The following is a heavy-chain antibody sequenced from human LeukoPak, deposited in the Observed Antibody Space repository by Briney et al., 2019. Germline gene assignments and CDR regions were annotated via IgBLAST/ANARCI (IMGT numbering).Heavy chain of an antibody. V-gene: IGHV4-39*01. D-gene: IGHD3-3*01. J-gene: IGHJ5*02. Sequence: SETLSLTCTVSGGSISGSSYYWGWIRQPPGKGLEWIGSIYYSGSTYYNPSLKSRVTISVDTSKNQFSLKLSSVTAADTAVHYCASTNPYYDFWSHSDLNWFDPWGQGTLVTVSS. CDR1: GGSISGSSYY. CDR2: IYYSGST. CDR3: ASTNPYYDFWSHSDLNWFDP.